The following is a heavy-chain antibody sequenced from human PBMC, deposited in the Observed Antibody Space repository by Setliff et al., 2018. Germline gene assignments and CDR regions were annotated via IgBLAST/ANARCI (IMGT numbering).Heavy chain of an antibody. V-gene: IGHV3-30*02. D-gene: IGHD3-10*01. Sequence: PGESLKIFCAASGFVFGTYGMHWVRQAPGKGLEWVAIIFHDGRDIDYGDSVQGRFAISRDNSKNTLYLQMNSLRSDDTAVYYCASYGPLGRYFDSWGQGTPVTVSS. CDR3: ASYGPLGRYFDS. J-gene: IGHJ4*02. CDR2: IFHDGRDI. CDR1: GFVFGTYG.